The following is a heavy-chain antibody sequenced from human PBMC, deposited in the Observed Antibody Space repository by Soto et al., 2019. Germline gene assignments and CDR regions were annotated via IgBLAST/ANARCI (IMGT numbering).Heavy chain of an antibody. D-gene: IGHD5-12*01. CDR1: GDSVPSNSAA. V-gene: IGHV6-1*01. CDR3: ARGGGYSVYDYPAGDFDY. Sequence: SQTLSLTCAISGDSVPSNSAAWNWIRQSPSRGLEWLGRTYYRSKWYNDYAVSVKSRITINPDTSKNQFSLQLNSVTPEDTAVYYCARGGGYSVYDYPAGDFDYWGQGTQVTASS. CDR2: TYYRSKWYN. J-gene: IGHJ4*02.